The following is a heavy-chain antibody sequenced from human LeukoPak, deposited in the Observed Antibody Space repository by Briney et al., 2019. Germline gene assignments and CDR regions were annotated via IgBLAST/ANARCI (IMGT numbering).Heavy chain of an antibody. CDR2: ISSSGSTI. V-gene: IGHV3-48*03. D-gene: IGHD3-3*01. CDR1: GFTFSSYE. J-gene: IGHJ6*03. Sequence: GGSLRLSCAASGFTFSSYEMNWVRQAPGKRLEWVSYISSSGSTIYYADSVKGRFTISRDNAKNSLYLQMNSLRAEDTAVYYCARVTIFGNYYYYYMDVWGKGTTVTVSS. CDR3: ARVTIFGNYYYYYMDV.